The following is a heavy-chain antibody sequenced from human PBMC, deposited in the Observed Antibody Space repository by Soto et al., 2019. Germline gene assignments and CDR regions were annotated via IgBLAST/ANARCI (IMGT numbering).Heavy chain of an antibody. J-gene: IGHJ5*02. CDR1: GYSISTGYY. CDR2: VYRSGAA. CDR3: ARGFAYYDSSGYWFDP. D-gene: IGHD3-22*01. V-gene: IGHV4-38-2*02. Sequence: SVTCTVSGYSISTGYYWAWVRQSPGKGLGWIGSVYRSGAAYYSPTLKSRVTISVDTSKNQFSLHLKSVTAADAAVYYCARGFAYYDSSGYWFDPWGQGTLVTVSS.